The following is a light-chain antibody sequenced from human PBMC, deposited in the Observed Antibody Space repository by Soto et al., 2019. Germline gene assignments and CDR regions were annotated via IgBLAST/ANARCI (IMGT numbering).Light chain of an antibody. CDR3: QQYGGSPWT. CDR2: GAS. V-gene: IGKV3-20*01. CDR1: RSVTSSY. Sequence: EIVLTQSPGTLSLSPGERATLSCRASRSVTSSYLAWYQQKPGQAPRLLIYGASSRATGIPDRFSGSGSGTDFTLTISRLEPGDFAVYYCQQYGGSPWTFGKGTKVDIK. J-gene: IGKJ1*01.